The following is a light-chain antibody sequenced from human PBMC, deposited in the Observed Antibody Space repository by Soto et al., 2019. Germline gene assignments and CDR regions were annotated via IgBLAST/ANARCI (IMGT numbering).Light chain of an antibody. J-gene: IGKJ2*01. CDR3: QQYGSSPGT. CDR1: QSVSNTY. CDR2: GAS. V-gene: IGKV3-20*01. Sequence: IVLTQSPGTLSLSPGERATLSCRASQSVSNTYLAWYQQKPGQAPRLLIYGASSMATGIPDRFSGSGSGTDFTLTISRLEPEDFAVYYCQQYGSSPGTFGQGTKVEIK.